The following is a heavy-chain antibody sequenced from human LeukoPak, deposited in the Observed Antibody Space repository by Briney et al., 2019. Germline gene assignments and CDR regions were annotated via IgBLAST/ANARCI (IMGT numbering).Heavy chain of an antibody. CDR1: GGSISSGSYF. D-gene: IGHD2-2*01. CDR2: IYTSGST. CDR3: ARQGRKYCSSTSCPRIYYYYMDV. J-gene: IGHJ6*03. V-gene: IGHV4-61*02. Sequence: SETLSLTCTVSGGSISSGSYFWSWIRQPAGKGLEWIGRIYTSGSTNYNPSLKSRVTISVDTSKNQFSLKLSSVTAADTAVYYCARQGRKYCSSTSCPRIYYYYMDVWGKGTTVTISS.